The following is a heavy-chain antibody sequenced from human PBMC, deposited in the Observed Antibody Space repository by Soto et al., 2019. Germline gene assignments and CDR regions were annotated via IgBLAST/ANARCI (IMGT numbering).Heavy chain of an antibody. Sequence: GGSLRLSCAASGFTFSSYVMHWVRQAPGKGLVWVAAITHDGNKKYYGDSVKGRFTISRDNSQNTLSLQMNSLSAEDAAVYYCARCPRSGGYCHSNSFDYWGQGTLVTVSS. CDR3: ARCPRSGGYCHSNSFDY. V-gene: IGHV3-30*03. D-gene: IGHD2-15*01. CDR2: ITHDGNKK. J-gene: IGHJ4*02. CDR1: GFTFSSYV.